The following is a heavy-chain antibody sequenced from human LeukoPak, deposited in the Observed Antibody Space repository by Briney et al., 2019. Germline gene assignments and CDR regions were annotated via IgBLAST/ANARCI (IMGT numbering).Heavy chain of an antibody. Sequence: SETLSLTCAVYGGSFSGYYWSWIRQPPGKGLEWIGEINHSGSTNYNPSLKSRVTISVDTSKNQFSLKLSSVTAADTALYYCARLQRVTIFGVVIMGNWLDPWGQGTLVTVSS. J-gene: IGHJ5*02. CDR1: GGSFSGYY. D-gene: IGHD3-3*01. CDR2: INHSGST. V-gene: IGHV4-34*01. CDR3: ARLQRVTIFGVVIMGNWLDP.